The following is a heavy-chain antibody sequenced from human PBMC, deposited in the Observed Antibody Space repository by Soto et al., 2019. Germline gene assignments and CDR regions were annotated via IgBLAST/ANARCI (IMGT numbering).Heavy chain of an antibody. CDR3: ARTPNIVVVPAAYYFDY. CDR1: GFTFSSYA. D-gene: IGHD2-2*01. CDR2: ISSSSSTI. V-gene: IGHV3-48*02. Sequence: GGSLRLSCAASGFTFSSYAMNWVRQAPGKGLEWVSYISSSSSTIYYADSVKGRFTISRDNAKNSLYLQMNSLRDEDTAVYYRARTPNIVVVPAAYYFDYWGQGTLVTVSS. J-gene: IGHJ4*02.